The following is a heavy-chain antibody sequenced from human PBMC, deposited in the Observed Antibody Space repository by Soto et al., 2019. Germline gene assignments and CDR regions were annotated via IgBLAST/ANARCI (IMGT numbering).Heavy chain of an antibody. J-gene: IGHJ4*02. CDR3: ATTPRSSTSPQYFDY. CDR1: GFTFSSYA. D-gene: IGHD2-2*01. V-gene: IGHV3-23*01. Sequence: GGSLRLSCAASGFTFSSYAMSWVRQAPGRGLEWVSAVSGSGGGTHYADSVKGRFTISRDNSNNTLYLQMTSLRAEDTAVYYCATTPRSSTSPQYFDYWGQGTLVTVSS. CDR2: VSGSGGGT.